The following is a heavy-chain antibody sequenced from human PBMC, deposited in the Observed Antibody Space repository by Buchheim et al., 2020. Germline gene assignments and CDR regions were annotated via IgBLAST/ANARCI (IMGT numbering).Heavy chain of an antibody. D-gene: IGHD3-16*01. CDR2: ISPYNGNT. CDR1: GFTFTSSA. J-gene: IGHJ5*02. CDR3: ARGGNWGWFDP. V-gene: IGHV1-18*01. Sequence: QVQLVQSGAELTKPGASVKVSCKASGFTFTSSAINWARQAPGQGLEWMGWISPYNGNTNYAHKFQGRVIFSTDTSTNTSYMELRSLRSDDTAVYYCARGGNWGWFDPWGQGTL.